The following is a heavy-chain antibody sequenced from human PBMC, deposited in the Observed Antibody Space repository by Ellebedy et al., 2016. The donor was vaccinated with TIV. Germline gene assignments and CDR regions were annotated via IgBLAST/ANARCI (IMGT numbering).Heavy chain of an antibody. CDR1: GFTFDDYA. Sequence: GGSLRLXXAASGFTFDDYAMHWVRQAPGKGLEWVSGISWNSGSIGYADSVKGRFTISRDNAKNSLYLQMNSLRAEDTALYYCAKGRVGYCSSTSCYKGGVFDYWGQGTLVTVSS. CDR3: AKGRVGYCSSTSCYKGGVFDY. CDR2: ISWNSGSI. V-gene: IGHV3-9*01. D-gene: IGHD2-2*02. J-gene: IGHJ4*02.